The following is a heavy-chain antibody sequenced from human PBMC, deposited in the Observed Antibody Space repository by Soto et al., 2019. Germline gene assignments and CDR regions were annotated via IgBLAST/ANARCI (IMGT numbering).Heavy chain of an antibody. Sequence: ASVKVSCKASGYTFTSYDINWVRQATGQGLEWMGWMNPNSGNTGYAQKFQGRVTMTRNTSISTAYMELSSLRSEDTAVYYCARGSQDLWFGETNQMDVWGKGTTVTVSS. V-gene: IGHV1-8*01. CDR3: ARGSQDLWFGETNQMDV. CDR1: GYTFTSYD. J-gene: IGHJ6*04. CDR2: MNPNSGNT. D-gene: IGHD3-10*01.